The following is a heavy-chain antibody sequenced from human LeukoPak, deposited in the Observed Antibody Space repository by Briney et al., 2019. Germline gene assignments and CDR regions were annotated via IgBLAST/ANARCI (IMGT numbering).Heavy chain of an antibody. CDR3: ARRSDIVVVPAAVFDP. J-gene: IGHJ5*02. D-gene: IGHD2-2*01. CDR1: GGSISSSSYY. Sequence: SSETLSLTCTVSGGSISSSSYYWGWIRQPPGKGLEWIGSIYYSGSTYYNPSLKSRVTISVDTSKNQFSLKLSSVTAADTAVYYCARRSDIVVVPAAVFDPWGQGTLVTVSS. V-gene: IGHV4-39*01. CDR2: IYYSGST.